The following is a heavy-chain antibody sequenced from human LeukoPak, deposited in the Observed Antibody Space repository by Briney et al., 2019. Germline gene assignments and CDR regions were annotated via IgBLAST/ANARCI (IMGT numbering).Heavy chain of an antibody. D-gene: IGHD5-12*01. CDR1: GFTSSNAW. CDR3: TTDRVDSADAFDI. Sequence: PGGSLRLSCAASGFTSSNAWMSWVRQAPGKGLEWVGRIKSKTDGGTTDYAAPVKGRFTISRDDSKNTLYLQMNSLKTEDTAVYYCTTDRVDSADAFDIWGQGTMVTVSS. J-gene: IGHJ3*02. V-gene: IGHV3-15*01. CDR2: IKSKTDGGTT.